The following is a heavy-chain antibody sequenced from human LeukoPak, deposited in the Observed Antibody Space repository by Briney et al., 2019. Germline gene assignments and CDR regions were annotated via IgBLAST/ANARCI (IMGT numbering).Heavy chain of an antibody. V-gene: IGHV1-24*01. CDR2: FDPEDGET. Sequence: GASVKVSCKVSGYTLTELSMHWVRQAPGKGLEWMGGFDPEDGETIYAQKFQGRVTMTEDTSTDTAYMELSSLRSEDTAVYYCATDRTRGYSGYDYEYYFDYWGQGTLVTVSS. CDR1: GYTLTELS. CDR3: ATDRTRGYSGYDYEYYFDY. D-gene: IGHD5-12*01. J-gene: IGHJ4*02.